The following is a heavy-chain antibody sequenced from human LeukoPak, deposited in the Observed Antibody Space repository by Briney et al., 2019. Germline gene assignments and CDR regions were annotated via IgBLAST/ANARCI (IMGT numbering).Heavy chain of an antibody. V-gene: IGHV3-30*02. Sequence: GGSLRRSCAASGFSFSSYGMHWVRQAPGKGLEWVAFIRYDGSNKYYADSVKGRFTISRDNSKNTLYLQMNSLRAEDTAVYYCAKGDPGGYYYYYYMDVWGKGTTVTISS. CDR2: IRYDGSNK. CDR1: GFSFSSYG. J-gene: IGHJ6*03. CDR3: AKGDPGGYYYYYYMDV. D-gene: IGHD3-10*01.